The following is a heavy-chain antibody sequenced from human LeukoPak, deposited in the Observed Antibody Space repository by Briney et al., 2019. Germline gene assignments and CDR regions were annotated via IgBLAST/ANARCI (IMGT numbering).Heavy chain of an antibody. Sequence: SQTLSLTCTVSGGSISSGGYYWSWIRQHPGKGLEWIGYIYYSGSTYYNPSLKSRDTISVDTSKNQFSLKLSSVTAADTAVYYCARAWFGELLSSVSWFDPWGQGTLVTVSS. V-gene: IGHV4-31*03. CDR3: ARAWFGELLSSVSWFDP. J-gene: IGHJ5*02. CDR1: GGSISSGGYY. CDR2: IYYSGST. D-gene: IGHD3-10*01.